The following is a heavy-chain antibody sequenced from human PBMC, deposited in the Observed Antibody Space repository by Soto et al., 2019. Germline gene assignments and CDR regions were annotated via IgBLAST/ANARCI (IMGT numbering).Heavy chain of an antibody. CDR1: GGSISSSSYY. CDR2: SYYSGST. Sequence: QLQLQESGPGLVKPSETLSLTCTVSGGSISSSSYYWGWIRQPPGQGLEWIGSSYYSGSTYYNPSLKSRVTISVDTSKTQFSLKLSSVAAADTAVYYCARGPIEYCSGGSCHTFDPWGQGTLVTVSS. CDR3: ARGPIEYCSGGSCHTFDP. V-gene: IGHV4-39*01. J-gene: IGHJ5*02. D-gene: IGHD2-15*01.